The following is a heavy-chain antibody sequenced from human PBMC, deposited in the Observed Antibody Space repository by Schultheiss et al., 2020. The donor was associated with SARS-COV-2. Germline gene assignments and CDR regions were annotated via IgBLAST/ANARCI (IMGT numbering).Heavy chain of an antibody. Sequence: GESLKISCAASGFTFSNAWMSWVRQAPGKGLEWVANIKQDGSEKYYADSVKGRFTISRDNSKNTLYLQMNSLRAEDTAVYYCAKTDEYSSSPPYGMDVWGQGTTVTVSS. CDR3: AKTDEYSSSPPYGMDV. CDR2: IKQDGSEK. J-gene: IGHJ6*02. CDR1: GFTFSNAW. D-gene: IGHD6-6*01. V-gene: IGHV3-7*01.